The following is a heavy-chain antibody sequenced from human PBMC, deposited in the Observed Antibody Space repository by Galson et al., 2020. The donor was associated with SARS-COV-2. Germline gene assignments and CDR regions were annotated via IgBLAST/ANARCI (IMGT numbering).Heavy chain of an antibody. CDR1: GYSISSGYY. CDR3: ARRPGYTYDRYFDY. J-gene: IGHJ4*02. D-gene: IGHD5-18*01. V-gene: IGHV4-38-2*01. Sequence: SETLSLTCAVSGYSISSGYYWGWIRQPPGKGLEWIGSVYHSGSTYYNPSLKSRVTISVDTSKNQFSLKLNSVAAADTAVYYCARRPGYTYDRYFDYWGQGTLVTVSS. CDR2: VYHSGST.